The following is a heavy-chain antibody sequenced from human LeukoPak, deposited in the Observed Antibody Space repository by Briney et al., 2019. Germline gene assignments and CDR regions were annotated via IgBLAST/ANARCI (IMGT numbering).Heavy chain of an antibody. CDR2: ISWNSGSI. V-gene: IGHV3-9*01. CDR3: AKAARRFGVVVADNYFDY. J-gene: IGHJ4*02. CDR1: GFTFSSYA. Sequence: GGSLRLSCAASGFTFSSYAMHWVRQAPGKGLEWVSGISWNSGSIGYADSVKGRFTISRDNAKNSLYLQMNSLRAEDTALYYCAKAARRFGVVVADNYFDYWGQGTLVTVSS. D-gene: IGHD2-15*01.